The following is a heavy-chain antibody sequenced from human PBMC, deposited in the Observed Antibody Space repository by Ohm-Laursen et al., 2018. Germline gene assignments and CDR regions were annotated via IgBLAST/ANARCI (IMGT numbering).Heavy chain of an antibody. V-gene: IGHV4-38-2*01. CDR2: IYHSGST. Sequence: TLSLTCAVSGYSISSGYYWGWIRQPPGKGLEWIGRIYHSGSTYYNPSLKSRVTISVDTPKNQFSLKLSSVTAADTAVYYCARVGGSGFFSDLGMDVWGQGTTVTVSS. CDR1: GYSISSGYY. CDR3: ARVGGSGFFSDLGMDV. J-gene: IGHJ6*02. D-gene: IGHD3-10*01.